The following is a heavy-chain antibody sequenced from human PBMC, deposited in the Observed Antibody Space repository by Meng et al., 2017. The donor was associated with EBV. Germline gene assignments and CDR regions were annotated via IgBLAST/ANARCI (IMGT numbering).Heavy chain of an antibody. CDR1: XXSFSGYY. D-gene: IGHD3-3*01. Sequence: QVQLQQWGAGLLKPSETLSLTCAVXXXSFSGYYWSWIRQPPGKGLEWIGEINHSGSTNYNPSLKSRVTISVDTSKNQFSLKLSSVTAADTAVYYCASSTRYLKYYDFWSGYHYEGALDIWGQGTRVTVSS. V-gene: IGHV4-34*01. CDR3: ASSTRYLKYYDFWSGYHYEGALDI. CDR2: INHSGST. J-gene: IGHJ3*02.